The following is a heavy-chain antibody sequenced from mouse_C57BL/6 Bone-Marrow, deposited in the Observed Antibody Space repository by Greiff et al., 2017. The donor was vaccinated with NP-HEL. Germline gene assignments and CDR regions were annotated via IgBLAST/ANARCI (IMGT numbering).Heavy chain of an antibody. J-gene: IGHJ2*01. D-gene: IGHD1-1*01. CDR1: GYTFTDYN. CDR2: INPNNGGT. Sequence: EVQLQQSGPELVKPGASVKIPCKASGYTFTDYNMDWVKQSHGKSLEWIGDINPNNGGTIYNQKFKGKATLTLDKSSSTAYMELRSLTSEDTAVYYCARRITTVVDYYFDYWGQGTTLTVSS. V-gene: IGHV1-18*01. CDR3: ARRITTVVDYYFDY.